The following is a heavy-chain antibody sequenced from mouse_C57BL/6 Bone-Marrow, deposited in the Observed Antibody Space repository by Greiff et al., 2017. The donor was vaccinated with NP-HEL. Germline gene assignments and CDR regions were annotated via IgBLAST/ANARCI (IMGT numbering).Heavy chain of an antibody. D-gene: IGHD2-2*01. V-gene: IGHV14-4*01. CDR3: TIEIYYGYLWFAY. Sequence: EVQLQQSGAELVRPGASVKLSCTASGFNIKDDYMHWVKQRPEQGLEWIGWIDPENGDTEYASKFQGKATITADTSSNTAYLQLSSLTSEDTAVYYGTIEIYYGYLWFAYWGQGTLVTVSA. CDR2: IDPENGDT. J-gene: IGHJ3*01. CDR1: GFNIKDDY.